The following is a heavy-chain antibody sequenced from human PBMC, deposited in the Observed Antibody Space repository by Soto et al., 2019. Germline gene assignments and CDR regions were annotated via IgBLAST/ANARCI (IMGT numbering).Heavy chain of an antibody. CDR3: ARDRYYDSSGYTRGYYYGMDV. CDR2: IYYSGST. Sequence: SETLSLTCTVSGGSISSGGYYWSWIRQHPGKCLEWIGYIYYSGSTYYNPSLKSRVTISVDTSKNQFSLKLSSVTAADTAVYYCARDRYYDSSGYTRGYYYGMDVWGQGTTVTVYS. V-gene: IGHV4-31*03. D-gene: IGHD3-22*01. CDR1: GGSISSGGYY. J-gene: IGHJ6*02.